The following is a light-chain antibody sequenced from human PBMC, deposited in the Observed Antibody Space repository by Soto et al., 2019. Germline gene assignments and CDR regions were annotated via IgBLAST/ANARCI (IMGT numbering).Light chain of an antibody. CDR3: QQYDISPWT. CDR1: QSLSSNF. Sequence: EIVLSKSPATLSLSPGERSTLACRASQSLSSNFLAWYQPNPGQPNRLLIYDSSTRATGFPDRFSGSGSGTDFTLTIIRLEPEEFAVYYCQQYDISPWTFGQGNKVDIK. V-gene: IGKV3-20*01. CDR2: DSS. J-gene: IGKJ1*01.